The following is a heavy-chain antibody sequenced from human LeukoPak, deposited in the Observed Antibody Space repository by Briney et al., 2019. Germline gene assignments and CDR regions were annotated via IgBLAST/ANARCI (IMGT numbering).Heavy chain of an antibody. CDR2: ISAYNGNT. Sequence: ASVKVSCKASGYTFTSYGISWVRQAPGQGLEWMGWISAYNGNTNYAQKLQGRVTMTTDTSTSTAYTELRSLRSDDTAVYYCAREGDYYDSSGPLRYWGQGTLVTVSS. CDR3: AREGDYYDSSGPLRY. CDR1: GYTFTSYG. V-gene: IGHV1-18*01. D-gene: IGHD3-22*01. J-gene: IGHJ4*02.